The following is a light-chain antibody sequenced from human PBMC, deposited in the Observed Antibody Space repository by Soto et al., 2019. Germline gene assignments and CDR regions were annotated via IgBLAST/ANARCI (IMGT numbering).Light chain of an antibody. V-gene: IGLV2-11*01. J-gene: IGLJ2*01. CDR1: SSDIGAYDY. Sequence: QSVLTQPRSVSGSPGQSVTISCTGTSSDIGAYDYVSWYQQHPGKAPKLMIYDVSKWPSGVPDRFSGSKSGNTASLTISGLQAEDEADYYCCSYAGSYIWIFGGGTKVTVL. CDR3: CSYAGSYIWI. CDR2: DVS.